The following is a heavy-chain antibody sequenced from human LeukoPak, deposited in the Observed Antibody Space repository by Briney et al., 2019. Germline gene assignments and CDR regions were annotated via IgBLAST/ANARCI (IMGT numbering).Heavy chain of an antibody. CDR2: IYYSGST. Sequence: PSETLSLTCTVSGGSISSYYWSWIRQPPGKGLEWIGYIYYSGSTNYNPSPKSRVTISVDTSKNQFSLKLSSVTAADTAVYYCARRVAAANWYFDLWGRGTLVTVSS. CDR1: GGSISSYY. D-gene: IGHD6-13*01. CDR3: ARRVAAANWYFDL. V-gene: IGHV4-59*08. J-gene: IGHJ2*01.